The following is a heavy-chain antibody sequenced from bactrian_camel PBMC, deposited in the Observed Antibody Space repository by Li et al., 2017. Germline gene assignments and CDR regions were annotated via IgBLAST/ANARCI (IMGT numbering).Heavy chain of an antibody. CDR2: IDSDGDA. V-gene: IGHV3S53*01. Sequence: QVQLVESGGGSVKAGESLRLSCDASSFSDTRYCLGWFRQAPGKERERVAIIDSDGDAKYAAAVKGRFTVSRDNANNTVNLMMNSLKPEDTAMYYCAAATSGSWLGSEPEDDENYGYWGHGTQVTVS. CDR3: AAATSGSWLGSEPEDDENYGY. CDR1: SFSDTRYC. D-gene: IGHD2*01. J-gene: IGHJ4*01.